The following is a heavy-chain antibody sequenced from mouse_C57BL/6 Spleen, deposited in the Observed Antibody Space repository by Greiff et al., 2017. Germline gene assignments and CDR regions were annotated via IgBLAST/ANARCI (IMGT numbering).Heavy chain of an antibody. J-gene: IGHJ1*03. CDR2: INPYNGGT. V-gene: IGHV1-19*01. CDR1: GYTFTDYY. CDR3: ARGTGIYYGNYGYFDV. Sequence: EVQLQQSGPVLVKPGASVKMSCKASGYTFTDYYMNWVKQSHGKSLEWIGVINPYNGGTSYNQKFKGKATLTVDKSSSTAYMELNSLTSEDSAVYYCARGTGIYYGNYGYFDVWGTGTTVTVSS. D-gene: IGHD2-1*01.